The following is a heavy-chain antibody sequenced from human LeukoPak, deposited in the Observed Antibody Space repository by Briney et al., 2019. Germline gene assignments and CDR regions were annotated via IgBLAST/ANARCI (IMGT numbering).Heavy chain of an antibody. V-gene: IGHV4-59*01. D-gene: IGHD3-22*01. J-gene: IGHJ4*02. CDR3: ARADRYSSGYYYVH. CDR1: GGSISSYS. CDR2: LYYTGST. Sequence: RPSETLSLTCTVSGGSISSYSWSWIRQPPGKGLEWIGYLYYTGSTNYNPSFKSRVTIAVDTSKNQFSLKLSSVTAADTAVYYCARADRYSSGYYYVHWGQGILVTVSS.